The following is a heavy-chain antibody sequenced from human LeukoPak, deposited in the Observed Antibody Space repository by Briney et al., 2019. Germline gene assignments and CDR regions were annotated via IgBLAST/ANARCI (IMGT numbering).Heavy chain of an antibody. D-gene: IGHD3-10*01. V-gene: IGHV4-34*01. CDR1: GGSFSGYY. CDR2: INHSGST. J-gene: IGHJ4*02. Sequence: SETLSLTCAVYGGSFSGYYWSWIRPPPAKGLEWIGEINHSGSTNYNPSLKSRVTISVDTSKNQFSLKLSSVTAADTAVYYCARDHITMVRGGTGFDYWGQGTLVTVSS. CDR3: ARDHITMVRGGTGFDY.